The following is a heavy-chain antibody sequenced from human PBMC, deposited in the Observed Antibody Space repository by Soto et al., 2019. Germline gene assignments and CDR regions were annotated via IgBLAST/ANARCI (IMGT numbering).Heavy chain of an antibody. Sequence: GSLRLSCAASGFTFRNYGMDGVRQAPGKGLEWVAVIWYDGNNKYYADSVKGRFTISRDNSNNTLYVQMTSLRAEDTAVYYCARGLPSLFDYWGQGTLVTVSS. CDR2: IWYDGNNK. CDR3: ARGLPSLFDY. J-gene: IGHJ4*02. CDR1: GFTFRNYG. V-gene: IGHV3-33*01.